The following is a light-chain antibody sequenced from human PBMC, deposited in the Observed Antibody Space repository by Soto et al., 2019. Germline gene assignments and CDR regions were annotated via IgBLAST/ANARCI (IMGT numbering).Light chain of an antibody. Sequence: EIVMAQSPATLSVSPGERATLSCRASQSVSSNLAGYQQKPGQAPSLLIYGASTRATGIPARFSGSGSGTEFTLTISSLQSEDFAVYYCQQYNNWPPWTFGQGTQVEIK. CDR1: QSVSSN. V-gene: IGKV3D-15*01. J-gene: IGKJ1*01. CDR3: QQYNNWPPWT. CDR2: GAS.